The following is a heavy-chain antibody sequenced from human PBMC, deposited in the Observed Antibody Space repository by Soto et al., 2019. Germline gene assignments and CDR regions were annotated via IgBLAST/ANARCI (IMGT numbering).Heavy chain of an antibody. Sequence: PSETLSLTCTVSGGSISSYYWSWIRQPPGKGLEWIGYIYYSGSTNYNPSLKSRVTISLDTSKNQFSLELTSVTAADTAIYYCARDHVVSAVSFDHWGQGTLVTVSS. CDR3: ARDHVVSAVSFDH. V-gene: IGHV4-59*01. CDR1: GGSISSYY. J-gene: IGHJ4*02. CDR2: IYYSGST. D-gene: IGHD2-2*01.